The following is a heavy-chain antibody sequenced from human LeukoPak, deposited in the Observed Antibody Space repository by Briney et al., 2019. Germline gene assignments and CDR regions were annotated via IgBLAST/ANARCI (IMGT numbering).Heavy chain of an antibody. D-gene: IGHD1-26*01. Sequence: SETLSLTCTVSGGSISSSSYYWGWIRQPPGKGLEWIGSIYYSGSTYYNPSLKSRVTISVDTSKNQFSLKLSSVTAADTAVYYCASQVAVSGKRDYWGQGTLVTVPS. V-gene: IGHV4-39*01. J-gene: IGHJ4*02. CDR2: IYYSGST. CDR1: GGSISSSSYY. CDR3: ASQVAVSGKRDY.